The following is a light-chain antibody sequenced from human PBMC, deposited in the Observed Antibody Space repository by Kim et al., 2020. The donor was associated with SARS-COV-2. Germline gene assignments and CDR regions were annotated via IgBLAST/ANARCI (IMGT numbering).Light chain of an antibody. CDR2: GVN. CDR1: TSDIGGYNF. V-gene: IGLV2-8*01. Sequence: SVSLSVTGTTSDIGGYNFVTWYQQHPGKAPKLMIYGVNKRPSGVPDRFAGSKSGNTASLTVSGLQAEDEADYYCSSFSGHNLYVFGTGTKVTVL. CDR3: SSFSGHNLYV. J-gene: IGLJ1*01.